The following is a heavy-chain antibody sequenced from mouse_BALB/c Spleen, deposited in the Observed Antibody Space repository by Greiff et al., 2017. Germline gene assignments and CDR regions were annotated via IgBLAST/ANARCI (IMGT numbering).Heavy chain of an antibody. V-gene: IGHV1-26*01. CDR3: ATNRTMITTAAGYFED. J-gene: IGHJ1*01. D-gene: IGHD2-4*01. Sequence: VQLQQSGPELVKPGASVKMSCKASGYTFTDYYMKWVKQSHGKSLEWIGYITPNNGDTFYNQKFKGKATLTVDNSSSTAYMQLNSLTSDDSAVYYWATNRTMITTAAGYFEDWGAGTTVTVSS. CDR2: ITPNNGDT. CDR1: GYTFTDYY.